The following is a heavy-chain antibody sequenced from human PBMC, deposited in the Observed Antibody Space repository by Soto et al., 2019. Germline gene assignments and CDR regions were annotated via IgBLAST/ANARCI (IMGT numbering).Heavy chain of an antibody. CDR3: AREAVAGYFDY. D-gene: IGHD6-13*01. J-gene: IGHJ4*02. V-gene: IGHV1-18*01. CDR1: GYPLTSNG. CDR2: ISAYNGNA. Sequence: ASLKASCKAPGYPLTSNGTGWVRQAPGQGLEWMGWISAYNGNANYAQKLQGRVTMTTDTSPSTVYMEVRSLRSDDSAVYDGAREAVAGYFDYWGQGTLVTVSS.